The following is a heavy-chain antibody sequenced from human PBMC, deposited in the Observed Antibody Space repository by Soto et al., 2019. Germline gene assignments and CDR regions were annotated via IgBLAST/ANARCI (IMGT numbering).Heavy chain of an antibody. J-gene: IGHJ3*02. Sequence: HPGGSLRLSCSASGFTFSSYAMHWVRQAPGKGLEYVSAISSNGGSTYYADSVKGRFTISRDNSKNTLYLQMSSLRAEDTAVYYCAKDRRIVGATDAFDIWGQGTMVTVS. V-gene: IGHV3-64D*06. D-gene: IGHD1-26*01. CDR3: AKDRRIVGATDAFDI. CDR1: GFTFSSYA. CDR2: ISSNGGST.